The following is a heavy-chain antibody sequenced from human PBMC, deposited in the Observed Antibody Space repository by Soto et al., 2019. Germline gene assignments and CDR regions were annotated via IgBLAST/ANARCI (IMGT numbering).Heavy chain of an antibody. V-gene: IGHV4-59*01. CDR1: GGSISSYY. J-gene: IGHJ6*03. CDR2: IYYSGST. CDR3: ARASGHYYYYMDV. D-gene: IGHD1-26*01. Sequence: NPSETLSLTCTVSGGSISSYYWSWIRQPPGKGLEWIGYIYYSGSTNYNPSLKSRVTISVDTSKNQFSLKLSSVTAADTAVYYCARASGHYYYYMDVWGKGTTVTVS.